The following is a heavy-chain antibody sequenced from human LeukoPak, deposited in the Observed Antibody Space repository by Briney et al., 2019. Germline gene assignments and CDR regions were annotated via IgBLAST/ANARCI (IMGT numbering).Heavy chain of an antibody. CDR1: GYTFTGYY. D-gene: IGHD2-2*01. V-gene: IGHV1-2*02. J-gene: IGHJ4*02. CDR3: ARDPYQLLLYDY. CDR2: INPNSGGT. Sequence: ASVKVSRKASGYTFTGYYMHWVRQAPGQGLEWMGWINPNSGGTNYAQKFQGRDTMTRDTSISTAYMELSRLRSDDTAVYYCARDPYQLLLYDYWGQGTLVTVSS.